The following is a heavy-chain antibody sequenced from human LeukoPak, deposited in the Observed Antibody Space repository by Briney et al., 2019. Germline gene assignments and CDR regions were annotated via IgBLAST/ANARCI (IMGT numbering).Heavy chain of an antibody. CDR1: GFTFSGYA. V-gene: IGHV3-23*01. J-gene: IGHJ4*02. Sequence: PGGSLRLSCAASGFTFSGYAMNWVRQAPGKGLEWVSAISGSGGSTYYADSVKGRFTISRDNSKNTLYLQMNSLRAEDTAVYYCAKSYYDSSGYYHFDYWGQGTLVTVSS. CDR3: AKSYYDSSGYYHFDY. CDR2: ISGSGGST. D-gene: IGHD3-22*01.